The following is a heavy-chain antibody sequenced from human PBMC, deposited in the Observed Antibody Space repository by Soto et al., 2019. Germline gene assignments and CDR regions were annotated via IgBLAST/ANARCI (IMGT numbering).Heavy chain of an antibody. CDR1: GYSFTGYY. CDR2: INPDSGAT. Sequence: HEHLVQSGAEVKRPGASLKVSCKASGYSFTGYYIHWVRQAPGQGLEWMGWINPDSGATNDAQNFPGRVTLTSDTSISTASMDLTSLTSDDTAVYYCARGDYGTGGYPFPYFDYWGQGTLVIVSS. J-gene: IGHJ4*02. D-gene: IGHD2-8*02. CDR3: ARGDYGTGGYPFPYFDY. V-gene: IGHV1-2*02.